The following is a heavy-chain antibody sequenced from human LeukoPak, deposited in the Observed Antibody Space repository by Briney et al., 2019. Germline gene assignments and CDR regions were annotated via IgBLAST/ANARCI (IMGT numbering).Heavy chain of an antibody. Sequence: SETLSLTCTVSGGSISSSSYYWGWIRQPPGKGLEWIGSIYYSGSTYYNPSLKSRVTISVDTSKNQFSLKLSSVTAADTAVYYCARQPYSSGWYSDYWGLGTLVTVSS. D-gene: IGHD6-19*01. CDR1: GGSISSSSYY. J-gene: IGHJ4*02. CDR2: IYYSGST. V-gene: IGHV4-39*01. CDR3: ARQPYSSGWYSDY.